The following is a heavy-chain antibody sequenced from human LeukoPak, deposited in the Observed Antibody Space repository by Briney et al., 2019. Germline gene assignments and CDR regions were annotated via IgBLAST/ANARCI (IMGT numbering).Heavy chain of an antibody. CDR3: ARDLNSYRYCSGGSCYSGFNY. CDR1: GGTFISYA. V-gene: IGHV1-69*01. J-gene: IGHJ4*02. D-gene: IGHD2-15*01. CDR2: IIPIFGTA. Sequence: SVKVSCKASGGTFISYAISWVRQAPGQGLEWMGGIIPIFGTASYAQKFQGRVTITADESTSTAYMELSSLRSEDTAVYYCARDLNSYRYCSGGSCYSGFNYWGQGTLVTVSS.